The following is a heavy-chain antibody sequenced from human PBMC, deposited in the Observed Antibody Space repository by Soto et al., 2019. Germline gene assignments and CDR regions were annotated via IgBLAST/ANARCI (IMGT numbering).Heavy chain of an antibody. CDR1: GFTFSSYG. J-gene: IGHJ4*02. CDR2: IWYDGSNK. D-gene: IGHD2-15*01. Sequence: PGGSLRLSCAASGFTFSSYGMHWVRQAPGKGLEWVAVIWYDGSNKYYADSVKGRFTISRDNSKNTLYLQMNSLRAEDTAVYYCAKLYCSGGSCYSGGYYFDYWGQGTLVPVSS. V-gene: IGHV3-33*06. CDR3: AKLYCSGGSCYSGGYYFDY.